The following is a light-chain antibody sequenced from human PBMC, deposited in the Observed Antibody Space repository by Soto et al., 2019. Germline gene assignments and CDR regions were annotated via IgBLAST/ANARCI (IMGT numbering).Light chain of an antibody. V-gene: IGLV2-8*01. CDR3: SSYAGSNNLGV. CDR1: SSDVGGYNY. J-gene: IGLJ3*02. CDR2: GVN. Sequence: QSALTQPPSASGSPGQSVTISCTGTSSDVGGYNYVSWYQQHPGKAPKLMIYGVNKRPSGVPDRFSGSKSGNTASLTVSGLQAGDEADYFCSSYAGSNNLGVFGGGTKLTVL.